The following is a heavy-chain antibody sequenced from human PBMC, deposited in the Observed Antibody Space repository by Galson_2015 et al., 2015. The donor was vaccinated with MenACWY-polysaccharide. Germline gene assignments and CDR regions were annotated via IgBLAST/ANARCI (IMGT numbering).Heavy chain of an antibody. CDR2: INSDGSST. CDR3: ASPFGGYDYDY. J-gene: IGHJ4*02. V-gene: IGHV3-74*01. CDR1: GFTYSSYW. Sequence: SLRLSCAASGFTYSSYWMHWVRHAPGKGLVWVSRINSDGSSTSYADSVKGRFTISRDNAKNTLYLQMNSLRAEDTAVYYCASPFGGYDYDYWGQGTLVTVSS. D-gene: IGHD5-12*01.